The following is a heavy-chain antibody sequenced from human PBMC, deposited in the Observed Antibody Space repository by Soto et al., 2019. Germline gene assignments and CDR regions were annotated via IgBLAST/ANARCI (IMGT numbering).Heavy chain of an antibody. CDR3: AKRWGDRFLEPRDYFDY. Sequence: EVQLVESGGGLIQPGGSLRLSCAASGFTFSSYAMSWVRQAPGKGLEWVSTISGSGGSTYHADSVKGRLTISRDNSKNTLYLQMNSLTAEDTAIYYCAKRWGDRFLEPRDYFDYWGQGTLVTVSS. CDR1: GFTFSSYA. D-gene: IGHD3-3*01. J-gene: IGHJ4*02. CDR2: ISGSGGST. V-gene: IGHV3-23*04.